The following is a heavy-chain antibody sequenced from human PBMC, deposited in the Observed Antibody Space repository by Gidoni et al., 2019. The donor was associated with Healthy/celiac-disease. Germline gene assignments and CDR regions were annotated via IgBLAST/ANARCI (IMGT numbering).Heavy chain of an antibody. CDR2: ISSSSSTI. D-gene: IGHD5-18*01. V-gene: IGHV3-48*01. CDR1: GFTFSSSS. Sequence: EVQLVESGGGLVQPGGSLSLSCAASGFTFSSSSMNWVRQAPGKGLEWVSYISSSSSTIYYADSVKGRFTISRDNAKNSLYLQMNSLRAEDTAVYYCARDLFLAKGGYSYGVWFDPWGQGTLVTVSS. CDR3: ARDLFLAKGGYSYGVWFDP. J-gene: IGHJ5*02.